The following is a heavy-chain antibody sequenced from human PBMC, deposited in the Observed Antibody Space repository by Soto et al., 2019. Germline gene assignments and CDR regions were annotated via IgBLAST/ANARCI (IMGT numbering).Heavy chain of an antibody. D-gene: IGHD2-2*01. Sequence: QVQLQEAGSRLVKTSETLSLTCTVSGGAFSSGGFAWTWIRQPPKKGLEWIGYIYHTGTTSYNPSLRSRVTISVDRSRHQFSLKLTSVTAADTAMYYSARGLRRPAASLPGVLDPRGQGTLVTVSS. CDR1: GGAFSSGGFA. CDR2: IYHTGTT. J-gene: IGHJ5*02. V-gene: IGHV4-30-2*01. CDR3: ARGLRRPAASLPGVLDP.